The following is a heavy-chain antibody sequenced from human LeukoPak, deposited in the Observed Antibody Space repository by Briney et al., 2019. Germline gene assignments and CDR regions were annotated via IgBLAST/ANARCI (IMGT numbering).Heavy chain of an antibody. Sequence: GGSLRLSCAASGFTFSSYAMSWVRQAAGKGLEWVSAITSGGDVTYYTDSVKGRFTISRDNSKNTLYLQINSLRAEDTAIYYCAKDGGIAAAASRPWFDPWGQGTLVTVSS. D-gene: IGHD6-13*01. V-gene: IGHV3-23*01. CDR2: ITSGGDVT. CDR3: AKDGGIAAAASRPWFDP. CDR1: GFTFSSYA. J-gene: IGHJ5*02.